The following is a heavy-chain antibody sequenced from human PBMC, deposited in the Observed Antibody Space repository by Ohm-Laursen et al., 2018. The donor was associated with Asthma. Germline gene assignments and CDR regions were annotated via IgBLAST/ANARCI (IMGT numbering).Heavy chain of an antibody. J-gene: IGHJ6*02. CDR1: GFTFEDYA. CDR2: ISWNSGGI. D-gene: IGHD2-15*01. Sequence: SSLRLSCAASGFTFEDYAMHWVRQAPGKGLEWVSGISWNSGGIGYADSVKGRFTISRDNAKNSLYLQMNSLRADDTATYYCAKYRVATLAGSLDVWGQGTTVTVSS. V-gene: IGHV3-9*01. CDR3: AKYRVATLAGSLDV.